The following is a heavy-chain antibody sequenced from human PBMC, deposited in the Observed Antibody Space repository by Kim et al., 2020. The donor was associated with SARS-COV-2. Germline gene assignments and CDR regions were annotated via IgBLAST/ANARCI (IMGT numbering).Heavy chain of an antibody. V-gene: IGHV4-39*01. D-gene: IGHD6-13*01. J-gene: IGHJ4*02. CDR3: ASYGRAAAGSFDY. Sequence: YNPSLKSRGTISVDTSKNPFSLKLSSVTAADTAVYYCASYGRAAAGSFDYWGQGTLVTVSS.